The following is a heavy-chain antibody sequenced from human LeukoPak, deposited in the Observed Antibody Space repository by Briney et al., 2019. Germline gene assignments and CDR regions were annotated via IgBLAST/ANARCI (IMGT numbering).Heavy chain of an antibody. V-gene: IGHV3-7*01. CDR1: KLTFSHYW. CDR3: AKGYQFGYSYGAVDY. CDR2: INQDGDRK. D-gene: IGHD5-18*01. J-gene: IGHJ4*02. Sequence: GGSLRLSCAASKLTFSHYWMSWVRQAPGKGLQWVAAINQDGDRKEYVDSVKGRFSISRDSATNSLYLQMNSLRAEDTAVYYCAKGYQFGYSYGAVDYWGQGTLVTVSS.